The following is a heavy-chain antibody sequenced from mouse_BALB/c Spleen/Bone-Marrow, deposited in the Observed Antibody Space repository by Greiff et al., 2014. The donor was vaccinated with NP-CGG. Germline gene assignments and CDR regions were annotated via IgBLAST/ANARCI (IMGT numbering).Heavy chain of an antibody. V-gene: IGHV5-4*02. CDR3: ARSGERYGAMDY. CDR1: GFTFSDFY. D-gene: IGHD1-1*02. CDR2: ISNGGTYT. Sequence: EVNVVESGGGLVKPGGSLKLSCAASGFTFSDFYMFWFRQTPEKRLEWVATISNGGTYTYYPDSVKGQFTISRDNAKNNLYLQMSSLKSEDTAMYYCARSGERYGAMDYWGQGTSVTVTS. J-gene: IGHJ4*01.